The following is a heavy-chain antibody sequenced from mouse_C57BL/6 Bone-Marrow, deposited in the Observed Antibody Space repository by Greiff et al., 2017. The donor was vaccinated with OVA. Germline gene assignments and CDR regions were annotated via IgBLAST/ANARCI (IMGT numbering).Heavy chain of an antibody. Sequence: EVKLVESGEGLVKPGGSLKLSCAASGFTFSSYAMSWVRQTPEKRLEWVAYISSGGDYIYYADTVQGRFTISRDNARNTLYLQMSSLKSEDTAMYYCTRDYGSAHWYFDVGGTGTTVTVAS. CDR2: ISSGGDYI. J-gene: IGHJ1*03. CDR3: TRDYGSAHWYFDV. D-gene: IGHD1-1*01. V-gene: IGHV5-9-1*02. CDR1: GFTFSSYA.